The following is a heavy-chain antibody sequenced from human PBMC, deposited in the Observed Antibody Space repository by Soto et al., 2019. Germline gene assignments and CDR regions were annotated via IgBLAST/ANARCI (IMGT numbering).Heavy chain of an antibody. D-gene: IGHD6-13*01. CDR1: GFTFSSYA. J-gene: IGHJ4*02. Sequence: PGGSLRLSCAASGFTFSSYAMSWVRQAPGKGLEWVSAISGSGGSTYYADPVKGRFTISRDNSKNTLYLQMNSLRTEDTAVYYCTTDSVQQLAIMYYFDYWGQGTLVTVSS. CDR3: TTDSVQQLAIMYYFDY. V-gene: IGHV3-23*01. CDR2: ISGSGGST.